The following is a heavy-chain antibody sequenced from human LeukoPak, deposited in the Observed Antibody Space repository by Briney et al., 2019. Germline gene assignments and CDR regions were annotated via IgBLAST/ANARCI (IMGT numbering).Heavy chain of an antibody. CDR1: GFTFSSYA. CDR2: FSGRGGGT. D-gene: IGHD3-3*01. Sequence: GGSLRLSCATSGFTFSSYAMSWVRQAPGKGLEWVSSFSGRGGGTYYADSVKGRFTISRDNSKNTLDLQMNSLRGEDTAVYYCAKTRTIFGVVGYLDVWGKGTTVTISS. V-gene: IGHV3-23*01. CDR3: AKTRTIFGVVGYLDV. J-gene: IGHJ6*03.